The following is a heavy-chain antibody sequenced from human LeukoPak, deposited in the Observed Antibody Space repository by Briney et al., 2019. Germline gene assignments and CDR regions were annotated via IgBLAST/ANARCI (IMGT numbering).Heavy chain of an antibody. V-gene: IGHV4-59*01. CDR3: ARMGVMATTNDY. Sequence: SETLSLTCTVSGGSISSYYWSWIRQPPGKGLEWIGYIYYSGSTNYNPSLKSRVTISVDTSKNQFSLKLSSVTAADTTVYYCARMGVMATTNDYWGQGTLVTVSS. CDR1: GGSISSYY. D-gene: IGHD5-24*01. J-gene: IGHJ4*02. CDR2: IYYSGST.